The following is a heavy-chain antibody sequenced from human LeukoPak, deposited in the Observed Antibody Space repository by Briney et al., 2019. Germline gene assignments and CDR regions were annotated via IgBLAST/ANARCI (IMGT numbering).Heavy chain of an antibody. D-gene: IGHD6-6*01. CDR1: GYTFTSYG. CDR3: ARGQLVGNWFDP. Sequence: ASVKVSCKVSGYTFTSYGISWVRQAPGQGLEWMGWISAYNGNTNYAQKLQGRVTMTTDTSTSTAYMELRSLRSDDTAVCYCARGQLVGNWFDPWGQGTLVTVSS. V-gene: IGHV1-18*01. CDR2: ISAYNGNT. J-gene: IGHJ5*02.